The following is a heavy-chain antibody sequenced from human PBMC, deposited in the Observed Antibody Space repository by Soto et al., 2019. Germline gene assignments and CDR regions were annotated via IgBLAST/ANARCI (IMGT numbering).Heavy chain of an antibody. CDR2: ISSSSSTI. D-gene: IGHD4-17*01. J-gene: IGHJ4*02. CDR3: ARDLNYGLFDY. V-gene: IGHV3-48*01. CDR1: GFTFSSYS. Sequence: EVQLVESGGGLVQPGGSLRLSCAASGFTFSSYSMNWVRQAPGKGLEWVSYISSSSSTIYYADYVKGRFTITRDNAKNSLYLQMNSLSAQDTAVYYCARDLNYGLFDYWGQGTLVNVSS.